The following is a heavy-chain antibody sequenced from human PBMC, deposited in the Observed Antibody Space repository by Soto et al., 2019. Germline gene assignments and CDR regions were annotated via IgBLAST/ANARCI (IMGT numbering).Heavy chain of an antibody. CDR1: GGSISSGGYY. D-gene: IGHD3-22*01. Sequence: PSETLSLTCTVSGGSISSGGYYWSWIRQHPGKGLEWIGYIYYSGSTYYNPSLKSRVTISVDTSKNQFSLKLSSVTAADTAVYYCASTSESSPIDYYDSSGYFALHYFDYWGQGTLVTVSS. V-gene: IGHV4-31*03. CDR3: ASTSESSPIDYYDSSGYFALHYFDY. J-gene: IGHJ4*02. CDR2: IYYSGST.